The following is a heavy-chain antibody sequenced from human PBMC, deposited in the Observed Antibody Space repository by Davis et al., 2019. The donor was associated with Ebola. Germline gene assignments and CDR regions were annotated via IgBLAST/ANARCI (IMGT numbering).Heavy chain of an antibody. CDR2: ISSSSSYI. J-gene: IGHJ4*02. CDR1: GFTFNNYD. CDR3: ARDGYSNDWGDY. V-gene: IGHV3-21*01. Sequence: GESLKISCAASGFTFNNYDMSWVRQAPGKGLEWVSSISSSSSYIYYADSVKGRFTISRDNAKNSLFLQMNSLRDEDTAVYYCARDGYSNDWGDYWGQGTLVTVSS. D-gene: IGHD6-19*01.